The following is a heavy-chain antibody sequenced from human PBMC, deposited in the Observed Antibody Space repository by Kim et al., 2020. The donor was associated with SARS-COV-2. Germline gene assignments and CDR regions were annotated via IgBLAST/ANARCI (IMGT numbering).Heavy chain of an antibody. J-gene: IGHJ5*02. CDR2: ISSSSSTI. CDR1: GFTFSSYS. D-gene: IGHD3-22*01. V-gene: IGHV3-48*04. Sequence: GGSLRLSCAASGFTFSSYSMNWVRQAPGKGLEWVSYISSSSSTIYYADSVKGRFTISRDNAKNSLYLQMNSLRAEDTAVYYCAREPRPRHALYYDSSESWFDPWGQGTLVTVSS. CDR3: AREPRPRHALYYDSSESWFDP.